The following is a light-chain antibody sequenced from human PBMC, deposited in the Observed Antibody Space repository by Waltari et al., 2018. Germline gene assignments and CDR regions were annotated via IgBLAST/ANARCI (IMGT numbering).Light chain of an antibody. J-gene: IGKJ1*01. V-gene: IGKV3D-15*01. CDR3: QQYDYWPWT. CDR1: QSVRST. CDR2: GTS. Sequence: IVMTQSPATLSLSPGESATLSCRASQSVRSTFAWFQQKPGQPPRLLIYGTSTRATGIPARFTGSGSGTEFSLTIRSLQPEDFATYYCQQYDYWPWTVGQGTRVETK.